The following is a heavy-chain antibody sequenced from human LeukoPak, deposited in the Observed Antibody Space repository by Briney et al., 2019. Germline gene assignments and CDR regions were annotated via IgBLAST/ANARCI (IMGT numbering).Heavy chain of an antibody. V-gene: IGHV3-23*01. Sequence: PGGSLRLSCAASGFTFSSYAMSWVRQAPGKGLEWVSAISDSGSGTYYADSVRGRFTISRDNSKNTLYLQMNSLRAEDTAVYYCARVDSSGWVDWGQGTLVTVSS. CDR3: ARVDSSGWVD. J-gene: IGHJ4*02. D-gene: IGHD6-19*01. CDR1: GFTFSSYA. CDR2: ISDSGSGT.